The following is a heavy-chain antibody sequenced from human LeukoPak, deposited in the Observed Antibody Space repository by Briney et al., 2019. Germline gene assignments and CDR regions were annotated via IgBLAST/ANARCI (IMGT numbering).Heavy chain of an antibody. D-gene: IGHD3-10*01. CDR1: GFTFSSHA. CDR2: ISSNGGST. CDR3: ARVIRGGYGMDV. J-gene: IGHJ6*02. Sequence: GGSLRLSCSASGFTFSSHAMHWVRQAPGKGLEYVSAISSNGGSTYYADSVKGRFTISRDNSKNTLYLQMSSLRAEDTAVYYCARVIRGGYGMDVWGQGTTVTVSS. V-gene: IGHV3-64D*06.